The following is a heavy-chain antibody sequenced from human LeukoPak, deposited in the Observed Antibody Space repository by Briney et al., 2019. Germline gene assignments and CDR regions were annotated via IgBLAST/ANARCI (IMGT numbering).Heavy chain of an antibody. CDR2: ISGSGGST. J-gene: IGHJ4*02. CDR1: GFTFSNYA. V-gene: IGHV3-23*01. D-gene: IGHD2-15*01. CDR3: VRLVYCSGGSCRDY. Sequence: PGGSLRLSCAASGFTFSNYAMNWVRQAPGKGLEWVSGISGSGGSTYYADSVKGRFTISRDDAKNTLYLQMNSLRAEDTAVYYCVRLVYCSGGSCRDYWGQGTLVTVSS.